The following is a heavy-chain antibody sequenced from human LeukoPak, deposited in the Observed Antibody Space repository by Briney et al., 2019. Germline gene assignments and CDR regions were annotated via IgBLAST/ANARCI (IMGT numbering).Heavy chain of an antibody. D-gene: IGHD3-10*02. CDR1: RFTFSSYE. Sequence: GGSLRLSCAASRFTFSSYEMNWVRQAPGKGLEWVSYISRSGSTIYYADSVKGGFTISRDNDKNSLFLQMNGLRAEDTAVYYCAQLGITMIGGVWGKGTTVTISS. CDR3: AQLGITMIGGV. J-gene: IGHJ6*04. V-gene: IGHV3-48*03. CDR2: ISRSGSTI.